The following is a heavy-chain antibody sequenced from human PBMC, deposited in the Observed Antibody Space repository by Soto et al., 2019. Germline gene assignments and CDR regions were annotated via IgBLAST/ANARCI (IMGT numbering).Heavy chain of an antibody. CDR3: ARDQRITMIVVVKLPFDP. D-gene: IGHD3-22*01. Sequence: EVQLLESGGGLVQPGGSLRLSCAASGFTFSSYAMSWVRQAPGKGLEWVSAISGSGGSIYYADSVKGRFTISRYNSKNKLYLQMNSQRAEDTAVYYCARDQRITMIVVVKLPFDPWGQGNLVTVSS. J-gene: IGHJ5*02. CDR2: ISGSGGSI. V-gene: IGHV3-23*01. CDR1: GFTFSSYA.